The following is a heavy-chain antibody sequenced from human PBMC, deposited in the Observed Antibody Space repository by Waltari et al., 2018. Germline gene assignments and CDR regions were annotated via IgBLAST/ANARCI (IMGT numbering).Heavy chain of an antibody. CDR1: GSTFTGYY. V-gene: IGHV1-2*02. CDR3: ARMIGVTETHPSDY. CDR2: INPNSGGT. D-gene: IGHD1-20*01. J-gene: IGHJ4*02. Sequence: QVQLVQSGAEVKKPGASVNVSCKASGSTFTGYYMHWVRQAPGQGLEWMGWINPNSGGTNYAQRFQGRVTMTRNTSISTAYMELSRLRSDDTAVYYCARMIGVTETHPSDYWGQGTLVTVSS.